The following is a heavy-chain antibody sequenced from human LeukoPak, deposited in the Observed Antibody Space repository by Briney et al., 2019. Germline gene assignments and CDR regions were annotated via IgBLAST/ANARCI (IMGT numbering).Heavy chain of an antibody. CDR3: ARASPTTNKGAYGWFDP. CDR2: IYYSGST. Sequence: SETLSLTRTVSGGSISSYYWSWIRQPPGKGLEWIGYIYYSGSTNYNPSLKSRVTMSVDTSKNQFSLKLSSVTAADTAVYYCARASPTTNKGAYGWFDPWGQGTLVTVSS. CDR1: GGSISSYY. V-gene: IGHV4-59*12. D-gene: IGHD1-14*01. J-gene: IGHJ5*02.